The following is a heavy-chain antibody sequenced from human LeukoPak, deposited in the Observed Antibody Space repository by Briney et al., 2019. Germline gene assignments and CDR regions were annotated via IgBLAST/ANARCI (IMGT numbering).Heavy chain of an antibody. CDR2: ISWDGGST. V-gene: IGHV3-43D*03. J-gene: IGHJ6*03. Sequence: GGSLRLSCAASGFTFSDYYMSWIRQAPGKGLEWVSLISWDGGSTYYADSVKGRFTISRDNSKNSLYLQMNSLRAEDTALYYCAKDHVRGVIPDYMDVWGKGTTVTVSS. CDR3: AKDHVRGVIPDYMDV. D-gene: IGHD3-10*02. CDR1: GFTFSDYY.